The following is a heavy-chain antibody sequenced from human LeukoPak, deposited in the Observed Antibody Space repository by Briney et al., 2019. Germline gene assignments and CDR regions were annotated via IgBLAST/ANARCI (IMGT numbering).Heavy chain of an antibody. CDR2: IDSSGSTI. V-gene: IGHV3-11*01. CDR3: ARGKYSFDY. CDR1: GFTFSDSY. J-gene: IGHJ4*02. Sequence: GGSLRLSCAASGFTFSDSYMSWIRQAPGKGLEYISYIDSSGSTIYYADSVKGRFTLSRDNAKNSPSLEINSLRAEDTAVYYCARGKYSFDYWGQGTLVTVSS.